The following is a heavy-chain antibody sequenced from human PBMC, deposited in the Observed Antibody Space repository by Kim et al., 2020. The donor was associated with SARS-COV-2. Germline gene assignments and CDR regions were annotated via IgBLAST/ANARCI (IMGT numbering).Heavy chain of an antibody. Sequence: SKGNRYATASAASVTGRFTIYRDDSKNTAYLQMNSLKTEDTAVYYCTSLNGWGQGTLVTVSS. D-gene: IGHD1-1*01. J-gene: IGHJ4*02. V-gene: IGHV3-73*01. CDR3: TSLNG. CDR2: SKGNRYAT.